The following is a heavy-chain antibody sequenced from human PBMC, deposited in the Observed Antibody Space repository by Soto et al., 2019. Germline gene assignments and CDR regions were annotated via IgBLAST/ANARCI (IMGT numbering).Heavy chain of an antibody. D-gene: IGHD2-21*01. J-gene: IGHJ3*02. CDR2: ISPMLGIA. V-gene: IGHV1-69*02. CDR1: GGTFSTYS. CDR3: TIGSWSGEVFDI. Sequence: QVQLVQSGAGVKKPGSSVKVACKDSGGTFSTYSMFWVRQAPGQGLEWMGRISPMLGIANYAQKFQGRVTITADKSTGTAYMELSSLRSEDTALYYCTIGSWSGEVFDIWGQGTMVTVFS.